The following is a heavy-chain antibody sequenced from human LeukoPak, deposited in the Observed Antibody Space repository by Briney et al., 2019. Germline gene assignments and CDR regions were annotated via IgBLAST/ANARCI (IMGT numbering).Heavy chain of an antibody. CDR1: GFTFSSYG. J-gene: IGHJ4*02. V-gene: IGHV3-33*01. D-gene: IGHD2-2*01. CDR2: IWYDGSNK. CDR3: ARESTAQPFDY. Sequence: QPGRSLRPSCAASGFTFSSYGMHWVRQAPGKGLEWVAVIWYDGSNKYYADSVKGRFTISRDNSKNTLYLQMNSLRAEDTAVYYCARESTAQPFDYWGQGTLVTVSS.